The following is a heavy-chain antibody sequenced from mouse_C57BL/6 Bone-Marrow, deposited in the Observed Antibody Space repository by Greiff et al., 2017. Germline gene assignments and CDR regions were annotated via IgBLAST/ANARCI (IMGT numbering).Heavy chain of an antibody. CDR1: GYAFSSSW. CDR3: ARSPLSSPHWYVDV. Sequence: VQLQQSGPELVKPGASVKISCKASGYAFSSSWMNWVKQRPGKGLEWIGRIYPGDGDTNYNGKFKGKATLTADKSSSTAYMQLSSLTSEDSAVYFWARSPLSSPHWYVDVWGTGTTVTVSS. V-gene: IGHV1-82*01. D-gene: IGHD1-1*01. J-gene: IGHJ1*03. CDR2: IYPGDGDT.